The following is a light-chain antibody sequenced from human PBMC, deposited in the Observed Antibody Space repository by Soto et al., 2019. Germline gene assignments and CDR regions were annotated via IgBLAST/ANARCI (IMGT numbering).Light chain of an antibody. CDR2: TAA. J-gene: IGKJ4*01. V-gene: IGKV1-39*01. Sequence: DIQMTQSPSSLSASVGDRVTITCRASQSMSTHLNWYQQKPGKAPKLLMYTAASLQSGVPSRFRGSGSGTDFTLTITSLQPDDFATYYCQQSYSTPFTFGGGTQVEIK. CDR1: QSMSTH. CDR3: QQSYSTPFT.